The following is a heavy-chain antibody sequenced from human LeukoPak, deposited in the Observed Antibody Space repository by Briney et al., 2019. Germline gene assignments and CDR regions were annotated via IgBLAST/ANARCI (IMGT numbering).Heavy chain of an antibody. CDR3: AKVGCSSSWYYAY. CDR2: ISGSGGNT. D-gene: IGHD6-13*01. CDR1: GFTFSSYG. V-gene: IGHV3-23*01. J-gene: IGHJ4*02. Sequence: GGSLRLSCAASGFTFSSYGMSWVRRAPGKGPEWVSGISGSGGNTYYADSVKGRFTISRDNSKNTLYLQMNSLRAEDTAVYYCAKVGCSSSWYYAYWGQGTLVTVSS.